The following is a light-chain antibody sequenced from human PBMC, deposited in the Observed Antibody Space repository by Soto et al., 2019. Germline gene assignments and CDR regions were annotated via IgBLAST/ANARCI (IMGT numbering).Light chain of an antibody. Sequence: QSALTQPRSVSGSPGQSVTIACTGTSSDVGRYDYVSWYQQHPGEAPKLVVYDVTKWPSGVPDRFSGSKSGNTASLTISGLQAEDEADYYCCSYAGIYSYVFGTGTKLTVL. J-gene: IGLJ1*01. CDR3: CSYAGIYSYV. CDR2: DVT. V-gene: IGLV2-11*01. CDR1: SSDVGRYDY.